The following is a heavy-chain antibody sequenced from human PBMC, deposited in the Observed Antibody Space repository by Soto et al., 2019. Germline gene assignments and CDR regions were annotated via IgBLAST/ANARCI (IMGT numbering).Heavy chain of an antibody. CDR1: GYTFNSYY. D-gene: IGHD5-18*01. CDR2: FNPSGGSP. V-gene: IGHV1-46*02. CDR3: ARGGYDWYFDL. Sequence: QVQLVQSGAEVKKPGASVKVSCKASGYTFNSYYIHWVRQAPGQGLEWMGIFNPSGGSPNYPQKLQGRVTLTRDTSTSTVYMELSSLRSEDTAIYYCARGGYDWYFDLWGRGTLVTVSS. J-gene: IGHJ2*01.